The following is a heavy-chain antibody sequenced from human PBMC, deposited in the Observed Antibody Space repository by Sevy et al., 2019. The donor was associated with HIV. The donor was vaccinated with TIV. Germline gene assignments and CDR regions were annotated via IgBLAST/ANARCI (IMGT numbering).Heavy chain of an antibody. J-gene: IGHJ4*02. CDR1: GFTFSSYA. Sequence: GGSLRLSCAASGFTFSSYAMSWVRQAPGKGLEWVSAISGSGGSTYYADFVKGRFTISRDNSKNTLYLQMNSLRADDTAVYYCAKDSFERYSSSSRSFDYWGQGTLVTVSS. CDR2: ISGSGGST. D-gene: IGHD6-6*01. CDR3: AKDSFERYSSSSRSFDY. V-gene: IGHV3-23*01.